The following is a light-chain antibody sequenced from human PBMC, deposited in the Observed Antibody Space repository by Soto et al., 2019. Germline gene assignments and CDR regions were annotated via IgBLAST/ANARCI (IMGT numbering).Light chain of an antibody. Sequence: QSALTQPASVSGSPGQSITISCTGTSSDVGSYNLVSWYQQHPGKAPNLMIYEVSKRPSGVSNRFSGSKSGNTASLTISGLQAEDEADYYCSSYAGSSTPLYVFGTGTKLTVL. CDR2: EVS. J-gene: IGLJ1*01. V-gene: IGLV2-23*02. CDR1: SSDVGSYNL. CDR3: SSYAGSSTPLYV.